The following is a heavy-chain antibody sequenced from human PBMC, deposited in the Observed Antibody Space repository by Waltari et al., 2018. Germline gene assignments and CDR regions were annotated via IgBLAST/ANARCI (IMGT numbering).Heavy chain of an antibody. Sequence: QVQLQESGPGLVKPSQPLSLSCTVPGGSISSATYYWSWIRQPAGKGLEWIGRIHVNGNTNYNPSLISRVTISVDTSRNQFFLTVNSVTAADTAVYYCARDSYYYDGSGYPARWGQGTRVTVSS. V-gene: IGHV4-61*02. CDR1: GGSISSATYY. J-gene: IGHJ4*02. CDR2: IHVNGNT. D-gene: IGHD3-22*01. CDR3: ARDSYYYDGSGYPAR.